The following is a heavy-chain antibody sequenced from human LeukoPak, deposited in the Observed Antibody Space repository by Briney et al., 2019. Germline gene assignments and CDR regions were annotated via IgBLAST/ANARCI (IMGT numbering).Heavy chain of an antibody. CDR3: ARASVYGEEAFDI. CDR1: GASITTYY. J-gene: IGHJ3*02. Sequence: PSETLSLTCTVSGASITTYYWSWIRQPAGKGLEWIGRFYTSGSTHYTPSLKSRVTMSVDTTKNQFSLKLSSVTAADTAVYYCARASVYGEEAFDIWGQGTMVTVSS. CDR2: FYTSGST. V-gene: IGHV4-4*07. D-gene: IGHD4-17*01.